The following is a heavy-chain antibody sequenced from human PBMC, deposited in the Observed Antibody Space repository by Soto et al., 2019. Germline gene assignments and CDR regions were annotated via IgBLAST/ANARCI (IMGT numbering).Heavy chain of an antibody. J-gene: IGHJ4*02. Sequence: QVQLVESGGGVVQPGRSLRLSCAASGFIFSSYAMHWVRQAPGKGLEWVAVISYDGSNKYYADSVKGRFTISRDNSKNTLYLQMNSLRAEETAVYYCARDPSYYYDSSGLPFDYWGQGTLVTVSS. CDR3: ARDPSYYYDSSGLPFDY. CDR1: GFIFSSYA. CDR2: ISYDGSNK. V-gene: IGHV3-30-3*01. D-gene: IGHD3-22*01.